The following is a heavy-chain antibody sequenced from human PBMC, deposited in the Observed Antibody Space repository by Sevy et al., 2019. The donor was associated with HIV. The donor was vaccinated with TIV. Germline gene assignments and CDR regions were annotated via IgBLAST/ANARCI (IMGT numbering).Heavy chain of an antibody. V-gene: IGHV3-30*18. Sequence: GGSLRLSCAACGFTFSSYGMHWVRQAPGKGLEWVAVISYDGSNKYYADSVKGRFTISRDNSKNTLYLQMNSLRAEDTAVYYCAKEWLHAFDIWGQGTMVTVSS. CDR2: ISYDGSNK. CDR1: GFTFSSYG. D-gene: IGHD3-22*01. CDR3: AKEWLHAFDI. J-gene: IGHJ3*02.